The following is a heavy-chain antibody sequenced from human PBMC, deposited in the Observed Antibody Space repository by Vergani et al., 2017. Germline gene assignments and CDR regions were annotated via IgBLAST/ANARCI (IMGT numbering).Heavy chain of an antibody. CDR2: MIPTFDSK. Sequence: QVQLLLSGAAVRKPGSSVTVSCKASGDTFSHYAITWVRQAPGQGLQWMGRMIPTFDSKNYAPRFQGRVTLTADASASTAYMELTSLTSEDTAVYFCARGASYFDSGGYADTWGQGTLVTVS. J-gene: IGHJ5*02. V-gene: IGHV1-69*13. CDR1: GDTFSHYA. CDR3: ARGASYFDSGGYADT. D-gene: IGHD3-22*01.